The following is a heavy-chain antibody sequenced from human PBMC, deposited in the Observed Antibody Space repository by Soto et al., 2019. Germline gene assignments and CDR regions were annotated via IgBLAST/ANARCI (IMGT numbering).Heavy chain of an antibody. CDR2: ISYDGSNK. Sequence: GGSLRLSCAASGFTFSSYAMHWVRQAPGKGLEWVAVISYDGSNKYYADSVKGRFTISRDNSKNTLYLQMNSLRAEDTAVYYCARDPGDCSSTSCYRYYYYGMDVWGQGTTVTVSS. CDR1: GFTFSSYA. CDR3: ARDPGDCSSTSCYRYYYYGMDV. V-gene: IGHV3-30-3*01. J-gene: IGHJ6*02. D-gene: IGHD2-2*02.